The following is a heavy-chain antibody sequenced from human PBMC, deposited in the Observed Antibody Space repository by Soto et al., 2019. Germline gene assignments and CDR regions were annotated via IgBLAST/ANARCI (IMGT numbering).Heavy chain of an antibody. J-gene: IGHJ3*02. V-gene: IGHV3-15*01. CDR1: GFTFSNAW. Sequence: GGTLRLSCAASGFTFSNAWRSWVRQAPGKGLEWVGRIKSKTNGCTTAYAAPVKVTFTISRDHSTLPLYLQMNSLTTEYTAVYYCPTDSLTWGDDFDIWGHVTMVSASS. D-gene: IGHD3-16*01. CDR3: PTDSLTWGDDFDI. CDR2: IKSKTNGCTT.